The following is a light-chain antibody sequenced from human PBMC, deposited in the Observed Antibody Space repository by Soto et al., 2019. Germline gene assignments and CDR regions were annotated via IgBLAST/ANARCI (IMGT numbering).Light chain of an antibody. CDR3: QHGFMSPPYT. CDR2: TAS. V-gene: IGKV1-39*01. J-gene: IGKJ2*01. Sequence: DIQMTQSPSSLSASLGDRVTITCRASQSISTYLNRYQQKPGKAPKLLITTASTLQSWVPSRFSGSGSGTDFTLSISSLQPVDIAIYFCQHGFMSPPYTFGQVNRLEI. CDR1: QSISTY.